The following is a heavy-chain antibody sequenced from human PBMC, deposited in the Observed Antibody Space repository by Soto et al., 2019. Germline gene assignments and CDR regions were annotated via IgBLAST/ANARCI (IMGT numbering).Heavy chain of an antibody. CDR3: ARVERGTVTTVVDAFDI. Sequence: QVQLQQWGAGLLKPSETLSLTCAVYGGFVSSGSYYWSWIRQPPGKGLEWIGEMSHSGGTHFNPSLKSRVTISVDTPKNQFSLNIYSATAADTALYYCARVERGTVTTVVDAFDIWGPGTMVTVSS. CDR1: GGFVSSGSYY. J-gene: IGHJ3*02. D-gene: IGHD1-1*01. CDR2: MSHSGGT. V-gene: IGHV4-34*01.